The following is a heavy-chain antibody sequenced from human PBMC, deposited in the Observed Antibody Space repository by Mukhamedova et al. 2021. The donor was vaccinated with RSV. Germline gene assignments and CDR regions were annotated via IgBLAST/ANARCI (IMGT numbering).Heavy chain of an antibody. Sequence: VRQAPGKGLEWVAVISYDGSNKYYADSVKGRFTISRDNSKNTLYLQMNSLRAEDTAVYYCAKDLDSNSWYGGAFDIWGQGTMVT. J-gene: IGHJ3*02. D-gene: IGHD6-13*01. V-gene: IGHV3-30*18. CDR2: ISYDGSNK. CDR3: AKDLDSNSWYGGAFDI.